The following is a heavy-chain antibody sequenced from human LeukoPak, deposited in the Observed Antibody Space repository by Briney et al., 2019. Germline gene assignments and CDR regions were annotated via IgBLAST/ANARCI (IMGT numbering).Heavy chain of an antibody. D-gene: IGHD4-17*01. V-gene: IGHV5-51*01. CDR3: ARSRDVTVNYFYGMDV. Sequence: GESLKISCKGSGYSFTSYWIAWVRQMPGKGLEWMGTIYPGDSDTRYSPSFQGQVTISADKAITTAYLQWNSLKASDTAMYYCARSRDVTVNYFYGMDVWGQGTTVTVSS. J-gene: IGHJ6*02. CDR1: GYSFTSYW. CDR2: IYPGDSDT.